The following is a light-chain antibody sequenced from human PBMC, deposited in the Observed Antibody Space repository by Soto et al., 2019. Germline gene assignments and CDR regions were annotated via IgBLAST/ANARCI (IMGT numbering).Light chain of an antibody. V-gene: IGLV2-14*03. CDR2: DVS. J-gene: IGLJ1*01. CDR3: SSYTSSSLDV. CDR1: SSDVGGYDY. Sequence: QSALTQPASVSGSPGQSITISCTGTSSDVGGYDYVSWYQHHPGKAPKLMIYDVSNRPSGVSNRFSGSKSGNTASLTISGLQAEDEADYYCSSYTSSSLDVFGTGTKLTVL.